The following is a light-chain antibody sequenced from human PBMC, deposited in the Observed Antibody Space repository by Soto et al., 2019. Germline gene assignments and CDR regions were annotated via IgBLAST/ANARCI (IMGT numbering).Light chain of an antibody. CDR2: TPN. V-gene: IGLV1-44*01. J-gene: IGLJ1*01. Sequence: QSLLTQPHSASGAPGQRGTLSCSGSSSQIGTSSVHWFQQLPGTAPQLLTSTPNRRPSGVPERFSGSKSGTSASLAISGLQSEDEAVYYCAAWDDSRNGQVFGTGTKVTVL. CDR3: AAWDDSRNGQV. CDR1: SSQIGTSS.